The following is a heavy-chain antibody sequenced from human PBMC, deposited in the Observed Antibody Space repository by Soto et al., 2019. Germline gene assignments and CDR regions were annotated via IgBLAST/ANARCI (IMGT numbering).Heavy chain of an antibody. CDR2: ISAYNGNT. J-gene: IGHJ6*02. D-gene: IGHD3-10*01. V-gene: IGHV1-18*01. CDR1: GYTFTSYC. Sequence: ASVKVSCKASGYTFTSYCISWVRQAPGQGLEWMGWISAYNGNTNYAQKLQGRVTMTTDTSTSTTYMELRSLRSDDTAVYYCARSGQPRSYYYYYYGMDVWGQGTTVTVSS. CDR3: ARSGQPRSYYYYYYGMDV.